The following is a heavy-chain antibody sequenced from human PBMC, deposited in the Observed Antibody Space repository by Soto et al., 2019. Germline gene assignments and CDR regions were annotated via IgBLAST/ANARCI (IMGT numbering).Heavy chain of an antibody. CDR3: ARGIDNTGSTDNWFDP. V-gene: IGHV4-4*07. Sequence: XATLSLTCTVSGGSFSNDEWTWIRQPAGKGLEWIGRIYTTGSTNYNPSLESRVTMSVDTSKNQLSLKLSSVTAADTAVYYCARGIDNTGSTDNWFDPWGQGTLVTVSS. CDR2: IYTTGST. J-gene: IGHJ5*02. CDR1: GGSFSNDE. D-gene: IGHD3-10*01.